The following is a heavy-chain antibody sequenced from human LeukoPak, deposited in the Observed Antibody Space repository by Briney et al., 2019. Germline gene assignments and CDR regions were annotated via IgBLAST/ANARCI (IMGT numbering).Heavy chain of an antibody. CDR1: GGSISSYY. CDR2: IYTSGST. V-gene: IGHV4-4*07. D-gene: IGHD2-2*01. Sequence: SETLSLTCTVSGGSISSYYWSWIRQPAGKGLEWIGRIYTSGSTNYNPSLKSRVTISVDTSKNQFSLKLSSVTAADTAVYYCARESDQLLPFDYWGQGTLVTVSS. CDR3: ARESDQLLPFDY. J-gene: IGHJ4*02.